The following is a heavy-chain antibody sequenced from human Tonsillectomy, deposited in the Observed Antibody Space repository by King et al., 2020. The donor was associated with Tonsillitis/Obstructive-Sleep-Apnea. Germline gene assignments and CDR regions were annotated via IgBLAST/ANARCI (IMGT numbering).Heavy chain of an antibody. V-gene: IGHV3-15*01. J-gene: IGHJ6*03. CDR3: TTDYGDYEGGSYYYYYMDV. CDR1: GFSVSNAW. CDR2: IKSKTDGGTT. D-gene: IGHD4-17*01. Sequence: VQLVESGGCLVKPGGSLRLSCAASGFSVSNAWMSWVRQAPGKVLAWVGRIKSKTDGGTTDYAAPVKGSFTISRYDSKNTLYLQMNSLKTEDTAVYYCTTDYGDYEGGSYYYYYMDVWGKGTTVTVSS.